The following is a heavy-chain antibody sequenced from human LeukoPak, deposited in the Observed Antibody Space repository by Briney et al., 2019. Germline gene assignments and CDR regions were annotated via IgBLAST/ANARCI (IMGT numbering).Heavy chain of an antibody. CDR1: GYTFTGYY. Sequence: ASVTVSCKASGYTFTGYYMHWVRQAPGQGLEWMGWINPNSGGTNYAQKFQGRVTMTRDTSISTAYMELSRLRSDDTAVYYCANIGMITFGGVIPDAFDIWGQGTMVTVSS. J-gene: IGHJ3*02. V-gene: IGHV1-2*02. CDR2: INPNSGGT. CDR3: ANIGMITFGGVIPDAFDI. D-gene: IGHD3-16*02.